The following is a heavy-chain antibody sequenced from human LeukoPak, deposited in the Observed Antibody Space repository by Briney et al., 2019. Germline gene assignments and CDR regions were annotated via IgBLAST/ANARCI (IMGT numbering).Heavy chain of an antibody. D-gene: IGHD1-26*01. V-gene: IGHV4-34*01. Sequence: PETLSLTCAVYGGSSCVYYWSWIRQPPGEGLEWIGEITHSGSTNYNPSLTSRVPISVDTPKHQTTLKLSPVTAADTAAYYCPTGLMVRATAPYYFDYWGQGTLVTVSS. CDR3: PTGLMVRATAPYYFDY. J-gene: IGHJ4*02. CDR2: ITHSGST. CDR1: GGSSCVYY.